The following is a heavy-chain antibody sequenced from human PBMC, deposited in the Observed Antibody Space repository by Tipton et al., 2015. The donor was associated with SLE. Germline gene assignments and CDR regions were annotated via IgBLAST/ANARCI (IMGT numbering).Heavy chain of an antibody. CDR1: GFTFSSYA. CDR2: ISGSGVTT. J-gene: IGHJ3*02. V-gene: IGHV3-23*01. D-gene: IGHD6-13*01. Sequence: SLRLSCAASGFTFSSYAMSWVRQAPGKGLEWVSTISGSGVTTFYADSVKGRFTISRDNSKNTLYLQMNSLRAEDTAVYYCASSSDDPAFDIWGQGTMVTVSS. CDR3: ASSSDDPAFDI.